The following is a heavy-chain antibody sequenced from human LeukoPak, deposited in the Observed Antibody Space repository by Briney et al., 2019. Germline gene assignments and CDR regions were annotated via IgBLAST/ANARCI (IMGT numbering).Heavy chain of an antibody. V-gene: IGHV4-39*02. Sequence: SETLSLTCTVSGDSVSSPSHHWAWIRQPPGKGLEWIASIYYTGNTYYNPSLKSRLSISIDASKNHFSLKLSSVTAADTAVYFCTREFTSTSGDWGQGTLVTVSS. CDR3: TREFTSTSGD. CDR2: IYYTGNT. J-gene: IGHJ4*02. D-gene: IGHD1-1*01. CDR1: GDSVSSPSHH.